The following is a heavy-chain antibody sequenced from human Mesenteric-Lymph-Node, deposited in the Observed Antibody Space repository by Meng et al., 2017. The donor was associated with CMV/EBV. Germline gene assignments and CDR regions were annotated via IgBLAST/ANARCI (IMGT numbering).Heavy chain of an antibody. CDR2: ISNTGSSM. D-gene: IGHD2-2*01. CDR1: GFTFSSFE. CDR3: ARTYCTSTSCYRDS. J-gene: IGHJ5*01. V-gene: IGHV3-48*03. Sequence: GESLKISCAASGFTFSSFEMNWVRQAPGKGLEWASQISNTGSSMYYADSVKGRFTISRDNAKNSLYLQMNSLGADDTALYYCARTYCTSTSCYRDSWGQGTLVTVSS.